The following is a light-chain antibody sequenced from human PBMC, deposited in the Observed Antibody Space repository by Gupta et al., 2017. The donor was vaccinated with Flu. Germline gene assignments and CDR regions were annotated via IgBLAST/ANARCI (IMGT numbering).Light chain of an antibody. CDR1: QSVSSDH. CDR2: GAS. J-gene: IGKJ1*01. V-gene: IGKV3-20*01. Sequence: EIVLTQAPGTLSLSPGERATLSCRPSQSVSSDHLAWYQQIRGQAPRLLIYGASSRASDIPDRFTGSGSGTDFTLTISRLEPEDFAIYYCHQYASSPRTFGQGTKV. CDR3: HQYASSPRT.